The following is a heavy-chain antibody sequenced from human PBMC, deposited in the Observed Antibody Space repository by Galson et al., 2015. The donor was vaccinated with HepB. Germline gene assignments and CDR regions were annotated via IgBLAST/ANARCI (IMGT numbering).Heavy chain of an antibody. CDR1: GFTFSNYD. Sequence: SLRLSCAASGFTFSNYDMHWVRQDPGKGLEWVAVIGYDGRNKDYADSVKGRFTISRDNSKNTVYLQMNSLRVEDTAEYHCARDGWPDRTGRTWGWFDPWGQGTLVTVSS. J-gene: IGHJ5*02. D-gene: IGHD1-1*01. CDR2: IGYDGRNK. V-gene: IGHV3-33*01. CDR3: ARDGWPDRTGRTWGWFDP.